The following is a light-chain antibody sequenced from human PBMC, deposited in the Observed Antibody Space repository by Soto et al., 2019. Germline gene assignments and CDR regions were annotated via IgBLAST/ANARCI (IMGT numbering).Light chain of an antibody. CDR3: QQSNSFPRT. J-gene: IGKJ4*01. V-gene: IGKV1-12*01. Sequence: DIQMTQSPSIVSASVGDSVTITCRASQAVSTWLAWYQQKPGGAPRLLIYAASTLQSGVPSRFSGSGSGTDFTLTIRSLQPEDFATYYCQQSNSFPRTFGGGTKVEIK. CDR2: AAS. CDR1: QAVSTW.